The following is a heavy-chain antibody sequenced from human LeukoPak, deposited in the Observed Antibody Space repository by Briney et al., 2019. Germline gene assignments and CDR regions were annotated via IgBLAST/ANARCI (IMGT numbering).Heavy chain of an antibody. Sequence: GGSLRLSCAASGFIFSGFAMSWVRQGPGEGLEWVSAISGSGGSTYNADSVKGRFTISRDNSKDTLYLQMNSPRAEDTAVYYCAKSNSGSYYSLDNWGQGALVTVSS. CDR2: ISGSGGST. CDR1: GFIFSGFA. CDR3: AKSNSGSYYSLDN. V-gene: IGHV3-23*01. J-gene: IGHJ4*02. D-gene: IGHD3-10*01.